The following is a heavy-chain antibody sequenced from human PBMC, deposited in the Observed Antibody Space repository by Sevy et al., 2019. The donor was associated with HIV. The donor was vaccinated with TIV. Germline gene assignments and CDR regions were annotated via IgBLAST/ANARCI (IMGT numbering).Heavy chain of an antibody. Sequence: GGSLRLSCAASGFTFSSYAMSWVRQAPGMGLEWVSAISGSGGSTYYADSVKGRFTISRDNSKNTLYLQMTSLRAEDTAVYYCAKDFHDYGDFYFDYWGQGTLVTVSS. D-gene: IGHD4-17*01. J-gene: IGHJ4*02. CDR1: GFTFSSYA. V-gene: IGHV3-23*01. CDR3: AKDFHDYGDFYFDY. CDR2: ISGSGGST.